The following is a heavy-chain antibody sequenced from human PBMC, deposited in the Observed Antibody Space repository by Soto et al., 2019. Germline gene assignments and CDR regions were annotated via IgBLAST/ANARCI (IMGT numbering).Heavy chain of an antibody. V-gene: IGHV1-69*01. CDR3: ARGYSVTMMRSLLH. D-gene: IGHD3-22*01. CDR1: GVTFSSYA. J-gene: IGHJ1*01. CDR2: IIPIFGTA. Sequence: QVQLVQSGAEVKKPGSSVKVSCKAAGVTFSSYAISGVRQSPGQGLAWMGGIIPIFGTANYAQTFQGRVTITADESTSTAYMELNSLIYEDTAGYYCARGYSVTMMRSLLHWGQGTLVTVSS.